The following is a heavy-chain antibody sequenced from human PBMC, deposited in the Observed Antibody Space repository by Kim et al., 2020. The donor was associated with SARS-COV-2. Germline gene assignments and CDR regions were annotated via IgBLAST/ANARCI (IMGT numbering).Heavy chain of an antibody. CDR2: ITSGSTI. Sequence: GGSLRLSCAASGFTFSSYEMNWVRQAPGKGLEWLSYITSGSTIYYADSVKGRFTISRDNAKNSLYLQMNSLRAGDTAVYYCAQVETTARGPDCWGQGPLVTVSS. D-gene: IGHD1-26*01. CDR3: AQVETTARGPDC. CDR1: GFTFSSYE. V-gene: IGHV3-48*03. J-gene: IGHJ4*02.